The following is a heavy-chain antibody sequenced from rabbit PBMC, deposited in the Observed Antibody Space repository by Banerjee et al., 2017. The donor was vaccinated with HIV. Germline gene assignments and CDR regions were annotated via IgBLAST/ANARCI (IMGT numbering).Heavy chain of an antibody. V-gene: IGHV1S45*01. CDR1: GFSFSGSYW. CDR3: ARGGMTMVITRLDL. Sequence: QEQLEESGGDLVKPGASLTLTCTASGFSFSGSYWMCWVRQAPGKGLEWIACTYAGGSGSTYYASWAKGRFTISKTSSTTVTLQMTSLTAADTATYFCARGGMTMVITRLDLWGQGTLVTVS. D-gene: IGHD2-1*01. J-gene: IGHJ3*01. CDR2: TYAGGSGST.